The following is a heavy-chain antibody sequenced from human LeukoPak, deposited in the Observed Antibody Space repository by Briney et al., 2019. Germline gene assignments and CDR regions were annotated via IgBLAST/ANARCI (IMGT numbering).Heavy chain of an antibody. J-gene: IGHJ3*02. CDR2: ISSDGSYK. Sequence: GGSLRLSCAASGFTLSSYAMPWVRQAPGKGLEWVAVISSDGSYKFYADSVKGRFTISRDNSKNTLYLQMNSLRAEDTAVYYCAKGLRYFDWLLSDAFDIWGQGTMVTVSS. D-gene: IGHD3-9*01. V-gene: IGHV3-30*04. CDR3: AKGLRYFDWLLSDAFDI. CDR1: GFTLSSYA.